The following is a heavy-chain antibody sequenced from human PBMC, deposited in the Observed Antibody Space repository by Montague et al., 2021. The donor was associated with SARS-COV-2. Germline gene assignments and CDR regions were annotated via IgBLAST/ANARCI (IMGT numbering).Heavy chain of an antibody. Sequence: SLRLSCAASGFTFSNYAMSWVRQAPGKGLEWVSVIYSGGSSTYYADSVKGRFTIPRDNSKNTLYLQMNSLRAEDTAVYYCAKDPYYDFWSGYYFDYWGQGTLVTVSS. V-gene: IGHV3-23*03. CDR1: GFTFSNYA. CDR2: IYSGGSST. D-gene: IGHD3-3*01. J-gene: IGHJ4*02. CDR3: AKDPYYDFWSGYYFDY.